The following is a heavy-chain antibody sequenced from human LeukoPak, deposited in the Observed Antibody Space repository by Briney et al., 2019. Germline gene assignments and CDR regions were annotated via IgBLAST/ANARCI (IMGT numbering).Heavy chain of an antibody. V-gene: IGHV4-59*01. CDR3: ARGSGSYSIVDY. Sequence: PSETLSLTCTVSGGSISSYYWSWIRQPPGKGLEWIGYIYYSGSTNYNPSLKSRVTISVDTSKNQFSLKLSSVTAADTAVYYCARGSGSYSIVDYWGQGTLVTVSS. D-gene: IGHD1-26*01. CDR1: GGSISSYY. CDR2: IYYSGST. J-gene: IGHJ4*02.